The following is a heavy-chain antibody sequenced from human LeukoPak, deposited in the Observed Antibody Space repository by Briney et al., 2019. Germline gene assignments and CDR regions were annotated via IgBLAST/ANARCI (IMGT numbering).Heavy chain of an antibody. J-gene: IGHJ4*02. CDR3: AKDRTWRVMAMTYFDY. V-gene: IGHV3-30*02. D-gene: IGHD5-24*01. Sequence: GGSLRLSCAASGFTFRSYGMHWVRQAPGKGLEWVAFIRYDGSNKYYADSVKGRFTISRDNSKSTLYLQMNSLRAEDTAVYYCAKDRTWRVMAMTYFDYWGQGTLVTVSS. CDR1: GFTFRSYG. CDR2: IRYDGSNK.